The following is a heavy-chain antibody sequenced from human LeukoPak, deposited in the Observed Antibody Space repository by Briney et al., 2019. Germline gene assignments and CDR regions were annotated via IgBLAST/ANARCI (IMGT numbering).Heavy chain of an antibody. CDR1: GGSISSYY. CDR2: IYYSGST. J-gene: IGHJ6*03. Sequence: SETLSLTCTVSGGSISSYYWSWIRQPPGKGLEWIGYIYYSGSTNYNPSLKSRVTMSVDTSKNQFSLKLSSVTAADTAVYYCARGSSYSGSYRYYYYYMDVWGKGTTVTVSS. D-gene: IGHD1-26*01. CDR3: ARGSSYSGSYRYYYYYMDV. V-gene: IGHV4-59*01.